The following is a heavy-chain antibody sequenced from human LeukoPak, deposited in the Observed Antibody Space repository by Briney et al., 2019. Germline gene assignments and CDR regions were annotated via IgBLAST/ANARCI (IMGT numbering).Heavy chain of an antibody. CDR1: XFTFKXXA. V-gene: IGHV1-58*01. J-gene: IGHJ4*02. CDR3: APWLRFLEWPRIDY. CDR2: IVVGSGNT. D-gene: IGHD3-3*01. Sequence: XCXXSXFTFKXXAVQWVRQARGQRLEWIGWIVVGSGNTNYAQKFQERVTITRDMSTNTAYMELSNLRSEDTAVYYCAPWLRFLEWPRIDYWGQGILVTVSS.